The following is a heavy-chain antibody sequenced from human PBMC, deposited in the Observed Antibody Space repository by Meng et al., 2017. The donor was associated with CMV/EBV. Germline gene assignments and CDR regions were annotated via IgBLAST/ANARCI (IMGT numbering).Heavy chain of an antibody. D-gene: IGHD2-2*01. CDR1: GYTFTGYY. CDR2: INPNSGGT. V-gene: IGHV1-2*02. Sequence: ASVKVSCKASGYTFTGYYMHWVRQAPGQGLEWMGWINPNSGGTNYAQKFQGRVTMTRNTSISTAYMELSRLRSDDTAVYYCARTRRYCISTSCPGAYGMDVWGQGTTVTVSS. CDR3: ARTRRYCISTSCPGAYGMDV. J-gene: IGHJ6*02.